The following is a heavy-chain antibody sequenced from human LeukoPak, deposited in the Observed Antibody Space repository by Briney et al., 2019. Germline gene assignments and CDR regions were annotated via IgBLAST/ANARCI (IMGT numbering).Heavy chain of an antibody. CDR1: GFTFSSYA. V-gene: IGHV3-64*01. CDR2: ISSNGGST. J-gene: IGHJ4*02. CDR3: ARGEPSSGWYSDY. Sequence: GGSLRLSCAASGFTFSSYAMHWVRQAPGKGLEYVSAISSNGGSTYYANSVKGRFTISRDNSKNTLYLQMGSLRAEDTAVYYCARGEPSSGWYSDYWGQGTLVTVSS. D-gene: IGHD6-19*01.